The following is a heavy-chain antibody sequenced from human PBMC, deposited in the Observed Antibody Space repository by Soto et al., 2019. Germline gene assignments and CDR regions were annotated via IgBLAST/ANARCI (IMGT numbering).Heavy chain of an antibody. Sequence: GASVKVSCKVSGYTLTELSMHWVRQAPGKGLEWMGGFDPEDGETIYAQKFQGRVTMTEDTSTDTAYMELSSLRSEDTAVYYCATRGEVGAILPHFDYWGQGTLVTVSS. CDR1: GYTLTELS. J-gene: IGHJ4*02. CDR3: ATRGEVGAILPHFDY. D-gene: IGHD1-26*01. V-gene: IGHV1-24*01. CDR2: FDPEDGET.